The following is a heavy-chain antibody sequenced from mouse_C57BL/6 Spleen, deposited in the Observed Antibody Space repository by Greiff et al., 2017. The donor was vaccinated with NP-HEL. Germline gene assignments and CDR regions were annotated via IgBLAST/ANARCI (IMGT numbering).Heavy chain of an antibody. CDR3: TRRGSGYPWFAY. CDR1: GYTFTDYE. D-gene: IGHD3-2*02. J-gene: IGHJ3*01. V-gene: IGHV1-15*01. Sequence: QVQLQQSGAELVRPGASVTLSCKASGYTFTDYEMHWVKQTPVHGLEWIGAIDPETGGTAYNQKFKGKAILTADKSSSTAYMELRSLTSEDSAVYYCTRRGSGYPWFAYWGQGTLVTVSA. CDR2: IDPETGGT.